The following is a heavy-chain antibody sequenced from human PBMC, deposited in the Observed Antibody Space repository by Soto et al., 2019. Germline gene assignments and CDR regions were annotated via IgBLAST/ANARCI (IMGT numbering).Heavy chain of an antibody. J-gene: IGHJ4*02. CDR2: ISGSGGST. Sequence: EVQLLESGGGLVQPGGSLRLSCAASGFTFSSYAMNWVRQAPGQGLEWVSTISGSGGSTYYADSVKGRFTLSRDNSKNTLYLQMNSLRAEDTAVYYCAKRNGSGGYSFYFDNWGQGTLVTVSS. CDR1: GFTFSSYA. D-gene: IGHD3-10*01. CDR3: AKRNGSGGYSFYFDN. V-gene: IGHV3-23*01.